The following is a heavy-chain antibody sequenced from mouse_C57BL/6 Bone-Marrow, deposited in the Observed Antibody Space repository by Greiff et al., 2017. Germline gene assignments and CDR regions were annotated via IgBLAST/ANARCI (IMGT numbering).Heavy chain of an antibody. CDR1: GYTFTDYE. Sequence: QVQLKESGAELVRPGASVTLSCKASGYTFTDYEMHWVKQTPVHGLEWIGAIDPETGGTAYNQKFKGKAILTADKSASTAYMELRSLTSEDSAVYYCTRDGNAYYYAMDYWGQGTSVTVSS. V-gene: IGHV1-15*01. CDR3: TRDGNAYYYAMDY. D-gene: IGHD2-1*01. CDR2: IDPETGGT. J-gene: IGHJ4*01.